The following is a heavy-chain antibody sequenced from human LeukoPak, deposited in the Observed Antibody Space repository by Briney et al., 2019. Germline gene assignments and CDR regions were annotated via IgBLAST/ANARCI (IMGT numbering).Heavy chain of an antibody. J-gene: IGHJ6*02. Sequence: GRSLRLSCAGSGFSFSSYGMHWVRQAPGKGPERVAVIWHDGRNKYYADSAQGRFTVSRDNSKNTLYVRMNSLRDEDTAVYYCVRMASNYYGMDVWGQGTAVTVSS. CDR3: VRMASNYYGMDV. CDR1: GFSFSSYG. V-gene: IGHV3-33*01. CDR2: IWHDGRNK. D-gene: IGHD5-24*01.